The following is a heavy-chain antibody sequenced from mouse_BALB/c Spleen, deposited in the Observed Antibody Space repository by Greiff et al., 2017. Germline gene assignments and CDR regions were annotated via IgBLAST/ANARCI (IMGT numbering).Heavy chain of an antibody. J-gene: IGHJ1*01. CDR2: IWAGGST. CDR1: GFSLTSYG. CDR3: ARDMGGNYWYFDV. D-gene: IGHD1-1*02. V-gene: IGHV2-9*02. Sequence: QVQLQQSGPGLVAPSQSLSITCTVSGFSLTSYGVHWVRQPPGKGLEWLGVIWAGGSTNYNSALMSRLSISKDNSKSQVFLKMNSLQTDDTARYYCARDMGGNYWYFDVWGAGTTVTVSS.